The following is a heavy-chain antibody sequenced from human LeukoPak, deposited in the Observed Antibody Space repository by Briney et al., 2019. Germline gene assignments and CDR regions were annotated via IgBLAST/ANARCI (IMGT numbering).Heavy chain of an antibody. V-gene: IGHV3-23*01. D-gene: IGHD3-16*01. Sequence: GGSLRLSCAASGFTFSSYAMSWVRLAPGKGLEWVSAISGSGDSTYYADSVKGRFTISRDNSKNTLYLQMNSLRAEDTAVYYCARGQARYYFDYWGQGTLVTVSS. CDR3: ARGQARYYFDY. CDR1: GFTFSSYA. CDR2: ISGSGDST. J-gene: IGHJ4*02.